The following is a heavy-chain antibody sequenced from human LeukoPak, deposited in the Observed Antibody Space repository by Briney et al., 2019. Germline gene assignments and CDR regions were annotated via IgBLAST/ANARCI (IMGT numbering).Heavy chain of an antibody. CDR3: AKVASKGTIFGVVTFDY. D-gene: IGHD3-3*01. CDR2: ISYDGSNK. V-gene: IGHV3-30*04. Sequence: PGGSLRLSCAASGFTFSSYAMHWVRQAPGKGLEWVAVISYDGSNKYYADSVKGRFTISRDNSKNTLYLQMNSLRAEDTAVYYCAKVASKGTIFGVVTFDYWGQGTLVTVSS. CDR1: GFTFSSYA. J-gene: IGHJ4*02.